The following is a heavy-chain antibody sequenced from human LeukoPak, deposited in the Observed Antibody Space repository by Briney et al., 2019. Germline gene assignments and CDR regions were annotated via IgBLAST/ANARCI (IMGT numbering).Heavy chain of an antibody. CDR2: IYWNDYK. J-gene: IGHJ4*02. V-gene: IGHV2-5*01. CDR1: GLSLSTSVMG. CDR3: AHRRDYYFDY. Sequence: SGPTLVKPTQTLTLTCTFSGLSLSTSVMGMGWIRQPPGKALEWLALIYWNDYKSYSPSLKSRLTVTKDTSKNQVVLTMTNMDPVDTATYYCAHRRDYYFDYWGQGTLVTVSS. D-gene: IGHD2-21*02.